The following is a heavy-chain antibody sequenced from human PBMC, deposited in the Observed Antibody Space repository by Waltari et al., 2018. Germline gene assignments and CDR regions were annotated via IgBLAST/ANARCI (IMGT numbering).Heavy chain of an antibody. Sequence: VLRAPGEGLELVAVISYEKKNIYYLNAVKVRFTSSRDNSMKMFYLQMNNLTPEDTAVYYCARGYCDRTNCHGIYVWGLGTTVIFSS. CDR2: ISYEKKNI. V-gene: IGHV3-30*01. D-gene: IGHD3-22*01. CDR3: ARGYCDRTNCHGIYV. J-gene: IGHJ6*02.